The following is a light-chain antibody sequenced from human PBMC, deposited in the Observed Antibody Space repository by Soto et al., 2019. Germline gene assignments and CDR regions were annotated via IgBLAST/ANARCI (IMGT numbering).Light chain of an antibody. Sequence: DVLMTQSPSSLSASVGDRVTITCQASQDINNYLNWYQQKPGKAPELLIYDASNLETGVPLRFSGGGSGTEFTFTISSLQPEDIATYYCQQCDNLPYTFGQGTKLEMK. J-gene: IGKJ2*01. CDR3: QQCDNLPYT. V-gene: IGKV1-33*01. CDR1: QDINNY. CDR2: DAS.